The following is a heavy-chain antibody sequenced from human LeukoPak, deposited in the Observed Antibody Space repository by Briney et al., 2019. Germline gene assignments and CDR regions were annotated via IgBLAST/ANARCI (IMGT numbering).Heavy chain of an antibody. V-gene: IGHV1-18*01. CDR2: ISAYNGNT. J-gene: IGHJ6*02. Sequence: ASVKVSCKASGYTFTSYGISWVRQAPGQGLEWMGWISAYNGNTNYAQKLQGRVTMTTDTSTSTAYMELRSLRSDDTAVYYCARDGHYDILTGYYPSLSYYYGMDVWGQGTTVTVSS. CDR3: ARDGHYDILTGYYPSLSYYYGMDV. CDR1: GYTFTSYG. D-gene: IGHD3-9*01.